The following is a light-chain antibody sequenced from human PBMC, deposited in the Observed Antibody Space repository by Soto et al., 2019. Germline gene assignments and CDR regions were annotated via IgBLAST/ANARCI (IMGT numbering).Light chain of an antibody. J-gene: IGLJ1*01. Sequence: QPVLTQPPSASGTPGQRVTISCSGSSSNIGGNTVNWYQQLPGTAPKLLIYSSNQRPSGVPDRFSGSESGTSASLAISGLQSEDEADYYCAAWDDSLNGFVFGTGTKLTVL. CDR3: AAWDDSLNGFV. CDR1: SSNIGGNT. CDR2: SSN. V-gene: IGLV1-44*01.